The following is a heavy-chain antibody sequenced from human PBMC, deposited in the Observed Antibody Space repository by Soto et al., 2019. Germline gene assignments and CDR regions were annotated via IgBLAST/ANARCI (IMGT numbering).Heavy chain of an antibody. CDR1: GYTFTSYG. J-gene: IGHJ4*02. V-gene: IGHV1-18*01. CDR3: AREPNYFDY. CDR2: ISAYNGNT. Sequence: QVXLVQSGXXXXKXGXSVKVSCKASGYTFTSYGISWVRXAPGQGLEWMGWISAYNGNTKYAQKLQGRVTMTTDTSTSTAYMELRSLRSDDTAVYYCAREPNYFDYWGQGTLVTVSS.